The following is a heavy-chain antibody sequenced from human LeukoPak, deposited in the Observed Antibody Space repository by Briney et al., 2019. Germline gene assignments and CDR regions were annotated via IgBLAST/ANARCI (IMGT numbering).Heavy chain of an antibody. V-gene: IGHV3-23*01. CDR1: GFTFSSYS. D-gene: IGHD6-13*01. J-gene: IGHJ5*02. Sequence: GGSLRLSCAASGFTFSSYSMNWVRQAPGKGLEWVSAISGSGGSTYYADSVKGRFTISRDNSKNTLYLQMNSLRAEDTAVYYCAKGLKFGAAAGWFDPWGQGTLVTVSS. CDR3: AKGLKFGAAAGWFDP. CDR2: ISGSGGST.